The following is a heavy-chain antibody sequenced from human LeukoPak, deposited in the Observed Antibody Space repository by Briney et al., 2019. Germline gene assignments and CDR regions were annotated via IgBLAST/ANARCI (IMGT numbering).Heavy chain of an antibody. Sequence: AGSLRLSCAASGFTFSSYSMNSVRQAPGRGLEWVSYISSSSSTIYYADSVKGRFTISRDNAKNSLYLQMNSLRAEDTAVYYCARDRNAVVPAAIKYWGQGTLVTVSS. J-gene: IGHJ4*02. V-gene: IGHV3-48*01. D-gene: IGHD2-2*01. CDR1: GFTFSSYS. CDR2: ISSSSSTI. CDR3: ARDRNAVVPAAIKY.